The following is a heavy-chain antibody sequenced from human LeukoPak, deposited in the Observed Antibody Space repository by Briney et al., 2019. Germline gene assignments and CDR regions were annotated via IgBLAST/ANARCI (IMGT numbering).Heavy chain of an antibody. V-gene: IGHV4-39*02. CDR1: GGSISSSSYY. CDR3: ARDFRDFHELRFLEWSNYYYEYGMDV. CDR2: IYYSGNT. D-gene: IGHD3-3*01. J-gene: IGHJ6*02. Sequence: PSETLSLTCAVSGGSISSSSYYWGWIRQPPGKGLQWIGSIYYSGNTYYNPSLKSRVTISVDTSKNQFSLKLSSVTAADTAVYYCARDFRDFHELRFLEWSNYYYEYGMDVWGQGTTVTVSS.